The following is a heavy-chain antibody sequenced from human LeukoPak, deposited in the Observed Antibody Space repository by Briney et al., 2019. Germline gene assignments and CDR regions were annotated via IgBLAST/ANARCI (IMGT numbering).Heavy chain of an antibody. CDR1: GFTFSTYW. CDR3: VRGWADTVMSRMDS. J-gene: IGHJ4*02. Sequence: GGSLRPSCAASGFTFSTYWMNWIRQAPGKGLEWVANIKQDGSAQFYVDSVKGRFTISRDNAKTSLYLQMNSLRAEDTAVYYCVRGWADTVMSRMDSWGQGTLVTVSS. D-gene: IGHD5-18*01. V-gene: IGHV3-7*01. CDR2: IKQDGSAQ.